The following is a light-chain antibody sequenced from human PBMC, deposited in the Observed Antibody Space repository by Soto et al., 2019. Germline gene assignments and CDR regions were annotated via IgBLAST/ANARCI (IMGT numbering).Light chain of an antibody. V-gene: IGKV3-11*01. CDR1: QSVSSY. J-gene: IGKJ4*01. Sequence: EIVLTQSPATLSLSPGERATLSCRASQSVSSYLAWYQQKPGQAPRLLIYDSSNRATGIPARSSGSGSGTYFTLTISSLEPEDVAVYYCQQRSNWLTFGGGTKVEIK. CDR3: QQRSNWLT. CDR2: DSS.